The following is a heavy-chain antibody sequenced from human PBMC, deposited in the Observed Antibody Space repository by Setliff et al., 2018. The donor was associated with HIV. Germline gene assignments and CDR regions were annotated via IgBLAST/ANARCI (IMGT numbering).Heavy chain of an antibody. CDR3: ARCGAGEWHLYMDV. CDR2: IMPIFGTT. CDR1: GGSFSSYT. V-gene: IGHV1-69*06. Sequence: ASVKVSCKASGGSFSSYTISWIRQAPGQGLEWMGGIMPIFGTTNYAQKFQGSVTITADKSTSTAYMELSSLRSEDTAVYYCARCGAGEWHLYMDVWGKGTAVTVSS. J-gene: IGHJ6*03. D-gene: IGHD3-16*01.